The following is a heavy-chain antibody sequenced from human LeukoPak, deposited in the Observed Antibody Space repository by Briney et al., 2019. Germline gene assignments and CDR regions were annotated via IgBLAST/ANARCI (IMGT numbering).Heavy chain of an antibody. D-gene: IGHD6-19*01. Sequence: GRSLRLSCVASGFTLSNYWMHWVRQAPGEGLVWVSRFNSDGSSTTYADSVKGRFTISRDNAKNTLFLEMNSLRAEDTAVYYCASTSTSAWYRLTYGGQGTLVTVSS. CDR2: FNSDGSST. V-gene: IGHV3-74*01. J-gene: IGHJ4*02. CDR1: GFTLSNYW. CDR3: ASTSTSAWYRLTY.